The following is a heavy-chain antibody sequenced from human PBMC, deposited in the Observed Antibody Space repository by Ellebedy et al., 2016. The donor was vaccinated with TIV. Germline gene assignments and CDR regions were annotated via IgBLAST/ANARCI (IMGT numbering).Heavy chain of an antibody. CDR1: GFTFTQYW. CDR3: ARSGSGSWVEPFDI. CDR2: INSDGSST. Sequence: GESLKISCAASGFTFTQYWLHWVRQAPGKGPVWVSRINSDGSSTTYADSVKGRFTISRDNSKNTLFLQMNSLRPEDTAVYYCARSGSGSWVEPFDIWGQGTMVAVS. D-gene: IGHD3-10*01. J-gene: IGHJ3*02. V-gene: IGHV3-74*01.